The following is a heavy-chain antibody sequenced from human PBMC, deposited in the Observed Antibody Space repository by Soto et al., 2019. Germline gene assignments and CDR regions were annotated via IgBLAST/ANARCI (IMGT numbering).Heavy chain of an antibody. Sequence: GASVKASCKASGYTFTSYAMHWVRQAPGQRLEWMGWINAGNGNTKYSQKFQGRVTITRDTSASTAYMELGSLRSEDTAVYYCARSIVVVTALDYWGQGTLVTVSS. CDR1: GYTFTSYA. V-gene: IGHV1-3*01. J-gene: IGHJ4*02. D-gene: IGHD2-21*02. CDR3: ARSIVVVTALDY. CDR2: INAGNGNT.